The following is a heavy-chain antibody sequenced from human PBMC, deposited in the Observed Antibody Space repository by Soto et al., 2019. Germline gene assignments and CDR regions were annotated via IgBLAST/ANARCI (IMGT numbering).Heavy chain of an antibody. J-gene: IGHJ5*02. V-gene: IGHV4-39*01. D-gene: IGHD3-10*01. CDR2: IYYSGST. CDR3: ARRRFHDGSGSYAHNNWFDP. CDR1: GGSISSSSYY. Sequence: SETLSLTCTVSGGSISSSSYYWGWIRQPPGKGLEWIGSIYYSGSTYYNPSLKSRVTISVDTSKNQFSLKLSSVTAADTAVYYCARRRFHDGSGSYAHNNWFDPWGQGTLVTVS.